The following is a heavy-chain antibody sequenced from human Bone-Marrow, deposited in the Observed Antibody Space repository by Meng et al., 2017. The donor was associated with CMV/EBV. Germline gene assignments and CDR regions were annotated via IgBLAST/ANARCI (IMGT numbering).Heavy chain of an antibody. CDR3: ATSSLGGYYGPVDY. D-gene: IGHD3-3*01. CDR1: GYIFTSYG. Sequence: ASVKVSCKASGYIFTSYGTTWVRQAPGQGLEWMGWIGIDDGKTNYAQKLQGRVTMTTDTSTRTAHMELRRMRSDDTAVYYCATSSLGGYYGPVDYWGQGTLVTVSS. J-gene: IGHJ4*02. V-gene: IGHV1-18*01. CDR2: IGIDDGKT.